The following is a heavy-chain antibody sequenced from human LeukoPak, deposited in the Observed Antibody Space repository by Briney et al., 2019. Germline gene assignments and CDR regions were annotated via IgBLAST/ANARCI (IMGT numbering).Heavy chain of an antibody. CDR3: AREGYSYGLYYYYYYMDV. D-gene: IGHD5-18*01. CDR1: GFNFNTYW. CDR2: IKQDGSEK. J-gene: IGHJ6*03. Sequence: PGGSLRLSCAASGFNFNTYWMSWVRQAPGKGLEWVANIKQDGSEKFYVDSMKGRFTISRDNSKNSLYLQMNSLRAEDTAVYYCAREGYSYGLYYYYYYMDVWGKGTTVTVSS. V-gene: IGHV3-7*01.